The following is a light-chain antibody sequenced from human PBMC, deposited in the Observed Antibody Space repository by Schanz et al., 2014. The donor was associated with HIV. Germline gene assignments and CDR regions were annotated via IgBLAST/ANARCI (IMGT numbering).Light chain of an antibody. V-gene: IGLV2-14*03. CDR3: CSLAASLTRV. J-gene: IGLJ1*01. Sequence: QSALTQPASVSGSPGQSITISCTGTSSDIGGYNFVSWYQQHPGKAPKLMIYAVSNRPSGVSHRFSGSKSGDTASLTISGLQAEDEADYFCCSLAASLTRVFGTGTKLTVL. CDR1: SSDIGGYNF. CDR2: AVS.